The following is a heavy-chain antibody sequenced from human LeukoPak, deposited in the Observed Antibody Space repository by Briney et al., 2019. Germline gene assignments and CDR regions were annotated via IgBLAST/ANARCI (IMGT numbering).Heavy chain of an antibody. V-gene: IGHV4-59*08. CDR2: IYYSGST. Sequence: SEPLSLTCTVSGGSISSYYWSWIRQPPGKGPEWIGYIYYSGSTIYNPSLKSRVTISVDTSKNQFSLKLSSVTAADTAVYYCPRHLVPYGHDYWGQGTLVTVSS. CDR3: PRHLVPYGHDY. J-gene: IGHJ4*02. CDR1: GGSISSYY. D-gene: IGHD2-8*01.